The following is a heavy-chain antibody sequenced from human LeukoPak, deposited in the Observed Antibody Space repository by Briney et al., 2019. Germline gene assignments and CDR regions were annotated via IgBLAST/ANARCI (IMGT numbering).Heavy chain of an antibody. V-gene: IGHV1-18*01. CDR1: GYTFTSYG. Sequence: ASVKVSCKASGYTFTSYGISWVRQAPGQGLEWMGWISAYNGNTNYAQKLQGRVTMATDTSTSTAYMELRSLRSDDTAVYYCARGRRVAVAGIIIDYWGQGTLVTVSS. CDR3: ARGRRVAVAGIIIDY. J-gene: IGHJ4*02. D-gene: IGHD6-19*01. CDR2: ISAYNGNT.